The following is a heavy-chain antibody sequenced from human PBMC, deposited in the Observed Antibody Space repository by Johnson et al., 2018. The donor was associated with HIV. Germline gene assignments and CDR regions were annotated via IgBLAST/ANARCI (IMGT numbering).Heavy chain of an antibody. D-gene: IGHD1-26*01. Sequence: VQLVESGGGLVQPGGSLRLSCAASGFTFSNAWMSWVRQAPGKGLEWVGRIKSKTDGGTTDYAAPVKGSFTISRDDSKNTLYLQMNSLKTEDTAVYYCTTDVPGGPYYNAFDIGPRDNGHRLF. CDR2: IKSKTDGGTT. V-gene: IGHV3-15*01. CDR3: TTDVPGGPYYNAFDI. CDR1: GFTFSNAW. J-gene: IGHJ3*02.